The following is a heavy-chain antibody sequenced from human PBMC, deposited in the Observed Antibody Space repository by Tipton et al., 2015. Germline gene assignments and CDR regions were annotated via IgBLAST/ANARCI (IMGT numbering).Heavy chain of an antibody. CDR2: MNPNSGNT. Sequence: QLVQSGPEVKKPGASVKVSCKASGYTFTTYDIHWVRQATGQGLEWMGWMNPNSGNTGYAQKFQDRVTMTRSTSISTAYMELSSLRSEDTAVYYCAREGCISTSCYDYWGQGSLVTVSS. J-gene: IGHJ4*02. V-gene: IGHV1-8*01. CDR3: AREGCISTSCYDY. CDR1: GYTFTTYD. D-gene: IGHD2-2*01.